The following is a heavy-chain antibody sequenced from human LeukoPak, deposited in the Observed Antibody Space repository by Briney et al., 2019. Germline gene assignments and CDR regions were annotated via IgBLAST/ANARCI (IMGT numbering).Heavy chain of an antibody. D-gene: IGHD3-3*01. CDR1: GFTFSSYA. J-gene: IGHJ4*02. CDR3: ATLYDFWSGKYYFDY. Sequence: GGSLRLSCAASGFTFSSYAMHWVRQAPGKGLEWVAVISYDGSNKYYADSVKGRFTISRDNSKNTLCLQMNSLRAEDTAVYYCATLYDFWSGKYYFDYWGQGTLVTVSS. V-gene: IGHV3-30-3*01. CDR2: ISYDGSNK.